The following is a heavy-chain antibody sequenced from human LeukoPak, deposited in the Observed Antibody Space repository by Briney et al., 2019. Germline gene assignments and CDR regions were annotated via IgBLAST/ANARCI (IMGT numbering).Heavy chain of an antibody. CDR2: FDPEDGET. CDR1: GYTLTELS. J-gene: IGHJ4*02. D-gene: IGHD3-10*01. CDR3: ARDQYYYGSGSTRFDY. V-gene: IGHV1-24*01. Sequence: ASVKVSCKVSGYTLTELSMHWVRQAPGKGVEWMGGFDPEDGETIYAQKLQGRVTMTEDTSTDTAYMELSSLRAEDTAVYYCARDQYYYGSGSTRFDYWGQGTLVTVSS.